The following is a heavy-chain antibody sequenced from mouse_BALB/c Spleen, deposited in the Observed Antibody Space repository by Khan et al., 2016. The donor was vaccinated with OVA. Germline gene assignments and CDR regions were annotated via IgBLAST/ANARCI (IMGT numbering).Heavy chain of an antibody. CDR1: GFTFSNYA. D-gene: IGHD1-1*01. J-gene: IGHJ2*01. CDR3: ARTPGYYGSKYFDY. CDR2: ISSGGSYT. V-gene: IGHV5-9-3*01. Sequence: QLEESGGGLVKPGESLKFSCAASGFTFSNYAMSWVRQTPEKRLEWVATISSGGSYTYYPDSVKGRFTISRDNANNTLYLQMSSLRSEDTAMYSCARTPGYYGSKYFDYWGQGTTLTVSS.